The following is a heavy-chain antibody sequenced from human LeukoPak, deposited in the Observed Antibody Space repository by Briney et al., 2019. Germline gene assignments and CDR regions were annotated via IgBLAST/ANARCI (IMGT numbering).Heavy chain of an antibody. D-gene: IGHD3-10*01. Sequence: PGRSLRLSCAASGFTFSSYGMHWVRQAPGKGLEWVAVISYDGSNKYYADSVKGRFTISRDNSENTLYLQMNSLRAEDTAVYYCAKEFEEKEVHFDYWGQGTLVTVSS. CDR1: GFTFSSYG. CDR2: ISYDGSNK. V-gene: IGHV3-30*18. J-gene: IGHJ4*02. CDR3: AKEFEEKEVHFDY.